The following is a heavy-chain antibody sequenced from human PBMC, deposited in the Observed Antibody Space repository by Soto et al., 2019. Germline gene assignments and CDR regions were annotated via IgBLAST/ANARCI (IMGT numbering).Heavy chain of an antibody. CDR1: GLTFSSFG. CDR2: IWYDGSNK. V-gene: IGHV3-33*01. J-gene: IGHJ5*02. Sequence: GSLRLSCAASGLTFSSFGFHWVRQAPGKGLEWVAIIWYDGSNKYYADSVKGRFTISRDNSKNTLYLQMDSLRVEDTAVYYCARSLDRDGYNDRFDPWGQGTLVTVS. CDR3: ARSLDRDGYNDRFDP. D-gene: IGHD5-12*01.